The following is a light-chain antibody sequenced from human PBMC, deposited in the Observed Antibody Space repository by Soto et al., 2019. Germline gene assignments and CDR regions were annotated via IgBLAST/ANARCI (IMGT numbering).Light chain of an antibody. CDR2: EVT. J-gene: IGLJ1*01. Sequence: QSALTQPASVSGSPGQSITISCTGTSSDVGGYNYVSWYQQHPGKAPKLIIYEVTNRPSGVSNRFSASKSGNTASLTISGLQVEDEADYYCSSYTSSGTYIFGTGTKVTVL. CDR1: SSDVGGYNY. CDR3: SSYTSSGTYI. V-gene: IGLV2-14*01.